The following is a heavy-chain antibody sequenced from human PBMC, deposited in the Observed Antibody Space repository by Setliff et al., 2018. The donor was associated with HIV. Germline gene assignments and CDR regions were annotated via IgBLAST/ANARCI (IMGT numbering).Heavy chain of an antibody. V-gene: IGHV3-66*01. CDR2: IYSGSST. CDR1: GFTVSSNY. D-gene: IGHD2-8*01. J-gene: IGHJ3*02. Sequence: GESLKISCAASGFTVSSNYMSWVRQAPGKGLEWVSIIYSGSSTSYYADSVKGRFTISRDSSKNTLYLQMNSLRAEDTAVYYCARGTYCTDGVCIKGALDIRGQGTMVTVSS. CDR3: ARGTYCTDGVCIKGALDI.